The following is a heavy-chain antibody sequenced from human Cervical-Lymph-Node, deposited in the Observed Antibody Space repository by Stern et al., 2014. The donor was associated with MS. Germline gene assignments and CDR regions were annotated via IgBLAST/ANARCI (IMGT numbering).Heavy chain of an antibody. CDR3: ARSPDLYDSSGYYFD. CDR1: GGTLNNYA. J-gene: IGHJ4*02. V-gene: IGHV1-69*09. CDR2: IIPFLGIA. Sequence: QVQLVQSGAEVTKPGSSVKVSCKASGGTLNNYAVSWVRQAPGQGLEWIGKIIPFLGIANYAHKFQGRVTLTAAATTSYMEVSSLRSDDTAVYYCARSPDLYDSSGYYFDWGQGTLVTVSS. D-gene: IGHD3-22*01.